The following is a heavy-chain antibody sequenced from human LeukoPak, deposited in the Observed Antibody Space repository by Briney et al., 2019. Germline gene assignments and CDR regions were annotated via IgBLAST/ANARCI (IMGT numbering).Heavy chain of an antibody. Sequence: GESLTIPCKGSGYIFTNYSVGWVRQMPGKGLEWMGIIYPGDSDTRYSPSFQGQVTISADKSINTAYLQWRSLKASDTAIYYCARRPYYYVSSGYFKQGLDFHYWAQKTQVTVSS. CDR3: ARRPYYYVSSGYFKQGLDFHY. CDR1: GYIFTNYS. D-gene: IGHD3-22*01. V-gene: IGHV5-51*01. CDR2: IYPGDSDT. J-gene: IGHJ4*02.